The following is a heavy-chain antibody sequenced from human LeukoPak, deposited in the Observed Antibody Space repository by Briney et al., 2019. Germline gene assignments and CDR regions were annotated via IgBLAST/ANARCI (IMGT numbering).Heavy chain of an antibody. CDR1: GFTFSSYS. J-gene: IGHJ2*01. V-gene: IGHV3-21*04. CDR3: ARRNMDWYLDL. Sequence: GGSLRLSCAASGFTFSSYSMNWVRQAPGKGLEWVSSISSSSSYIYYADSVKGRFTISRDNAKNSLYLQLRSLRTEDTALYYCARRNMDWYLDLWGRGALVTVSS. CDR2: ISSSSSYI.